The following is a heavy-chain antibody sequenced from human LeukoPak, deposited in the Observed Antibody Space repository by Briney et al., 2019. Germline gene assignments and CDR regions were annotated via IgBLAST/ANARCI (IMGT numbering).Heavy chain of an antibody. D-gene: IGHD3/OR15-3a*01. Sequence: SETLSLTCTSGGSISGFFWSWIRQPPGNGLEWIGYIYNSGNTNYNPSLQSRVTMSVDTSKNQFSLRLTSVTAADTAVYYCARGTGYYDKPFDPWGQGALVTVSS. CDR1: GGSISGFF. V-gene: IGHV4-59*01. CDR3: ARGTGYYDKPFDP. CDR2: IYNSGNT. J-gene: IGHJ5*02.